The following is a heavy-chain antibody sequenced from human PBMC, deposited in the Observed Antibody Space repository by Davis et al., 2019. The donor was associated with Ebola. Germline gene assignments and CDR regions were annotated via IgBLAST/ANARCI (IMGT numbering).Heavy chain of an antibody. CDR1: GFTFSSYA. CDR3: AKGEWEIPSIFDY. CDR2: ISYDGSNK. V-gene: IGHV3-30-3*01. D-gene: IGHD1-26*01. Sequence: GESLKISCAASGFTFSSYAMHWVRQAPGKGLEWVAVISYDGSNKYYADSVKGRFTISRDNSKNTLYLQMNSLRPEDTAVYYCAKGEWEIPSIFDYWGQGTLVTVSS. J-gene: IGHJ4*02.